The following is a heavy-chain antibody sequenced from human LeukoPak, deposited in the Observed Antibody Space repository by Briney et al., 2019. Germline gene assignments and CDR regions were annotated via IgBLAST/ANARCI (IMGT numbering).Heavy chain of an antibody. CDR1: GGSISSYY. J-gene: IGHJ4*02. D-gene: IGHD4-23*01. CDR2: IYYSGST. CDR3: ARVKDYGGKRGSRFDY. V-gene: IGHV4-59*01. Sequence: SETLSLTCTVSGGSISSYYWSWIRQPPGKGLEWIGYIYYSGSTNYNPSLKSRVIISVDTSKNQFSLKLSSVTAADTAVYYCARVKDYGGKRGSRFDYWGQGTLVTVSS.